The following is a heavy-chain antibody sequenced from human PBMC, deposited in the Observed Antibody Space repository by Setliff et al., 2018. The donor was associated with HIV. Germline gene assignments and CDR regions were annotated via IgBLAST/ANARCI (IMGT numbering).Heavy chain of an antibody. V-gene: IGHV4-39*07. CDR2: IYYSGSI. CDR3: ARVKSGSLGGYVDY. D-gene: IGHD3-10*01. J-gene: IGHJ4*02. Sequence: PSETLSLTCTVSGGSISSSSYYWGWIRQPPGKGLEWIGSIYYSGSIYYNPPLKSRVTISVDTSKNQFSLKLSSVTAADTAVYYCARVKSGSLGGYVDYWGQGTLVTVSS. CDR1: GGSISSSSYY.